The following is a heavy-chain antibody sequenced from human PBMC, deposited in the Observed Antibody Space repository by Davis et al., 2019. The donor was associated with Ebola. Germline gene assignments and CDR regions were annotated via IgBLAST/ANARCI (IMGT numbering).Heavy chain of an antibody. V-gene: IGHV3-74*01. CDR2: INNDGSIT. J-gene: IGHJ4*02. Sequence: HTGGSLRLSCAASGFTFSNFWMHWVRQAPGKGLVCVSRINNDGSITNYADSVKGRFTISRDNAKNSLYLQMNSLRDDDTAVYYCARYSSAWAFDYWGQGTLVTVSS. CDR1: GFTFSNFW. CDR3: ARYSSAWAFDY. D-gene: IGHD6-19*01.